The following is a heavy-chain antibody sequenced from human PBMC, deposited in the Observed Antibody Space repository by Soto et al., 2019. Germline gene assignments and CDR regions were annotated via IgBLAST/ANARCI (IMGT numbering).Heavy chain of an antibody. J-gene: IGHJ4*02. Sequence: QVQLLQSVAELKKPGASVKVSCKASGYIFTGYYMHWVRQAPGQGLEWMGWINPNSGDTNYTQKFQGWVTMTRDTSISTAYMELSRLRSDDTAVYYCATSRISIAVAGETEYYFDYWGQGTLVTVSS. CDR3: ATSRISIAVAGETEYYFDY. CDR1: GYIFTGYY. CDR2: INPNSGDT. D-gene: IGHD6-19*01. V-gene: IGHV1-2*04.